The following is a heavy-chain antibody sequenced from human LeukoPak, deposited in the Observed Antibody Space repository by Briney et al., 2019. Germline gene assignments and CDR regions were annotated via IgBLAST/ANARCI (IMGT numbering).Heavy chain of an antibody. D-gene: IGHD6-13*01. V-gene: IGHV4-39*01. J-gene: IGHJ5*02. CDR1: GGSISSSSYY. Sequence: SETLSLTCTVSGGSISSSSYYWGWIRQPPGKGLEWIGEINHSGSTNYNPSLKSRVTISVDTSKNQFSLKLSSVTAADTAVYYCARQIAAAGTFLSGRGWFDPWGQGTLVTVSS. CDR3: ARQIAAAGTFLSGRGWFDP. CDR2: INHSGST.